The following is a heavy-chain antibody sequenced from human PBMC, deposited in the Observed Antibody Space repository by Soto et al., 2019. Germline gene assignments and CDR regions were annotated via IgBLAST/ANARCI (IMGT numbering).Heavy chain of an antibody. J-gene: IGHJ6*02. D-gene: IGHD2-15*01. V-gene: IGHV4-34*01. CDR2: INHRGSI. CDR1: GGSFSGYY. CDR3: ARGSRMRIPAASGRDYYYHGLNV. Sequence: QVQLQQWGAGLLKPSETLSLNCAVYGGSFSGYYWSWIRQPPGKGLEWSGEINHRGSINYNPSPKSRVTMPVDTSKNQCSLKLNSVTAADTAVFYCARGSRMRIPAASGRDYYYHGLNVWGQGTAVTVSS.